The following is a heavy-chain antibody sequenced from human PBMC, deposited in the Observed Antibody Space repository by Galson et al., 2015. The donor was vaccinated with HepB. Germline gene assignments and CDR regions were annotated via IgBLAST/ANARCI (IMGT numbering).Heavy chain of an antibody. V-gene: IGHV6-1*01. CDR2: TYYRSKWYN. J-gene: IGHJ3*02. D-gene: IGHD1-26*01. CDR3: ARGDWELHAFDI. CDR1: GDSVSSNSAA. Sequence: CAISGDSVSSNSAAWNWIRQSPSRGLEWLGRTYYRSKWYNDYAVSVKSRITVNPDTSKNQFSLQLNSVTPEDTAVYYCARGDWELHAFDIWGQGTMVTVSS.